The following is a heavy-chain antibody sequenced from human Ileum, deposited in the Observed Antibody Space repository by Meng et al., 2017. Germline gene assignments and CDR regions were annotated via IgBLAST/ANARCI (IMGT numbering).Heavy chain of an antibody. CDR2: ISSSSSYI. J-gene: IGHJ4*02. CDR3: AKALSSGGLTNDY. D-gene: IGHD6-19*01. CDR1: GFTFSTYN. V-gene: IGHV3-21*04. Sequence: GESLKISCAASGFTFSTYNMNWVRQAPGRGLEWVSSISSSSSYIYYADSVKGRFTISRDNAKNSLYLQMNSLRAEDTAVYYCAKALSSGGLTNDYWGQGTLVTVSS.